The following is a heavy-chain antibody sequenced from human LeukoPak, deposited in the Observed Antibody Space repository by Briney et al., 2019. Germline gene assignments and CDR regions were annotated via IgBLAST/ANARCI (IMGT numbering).Heavy chain of an antibody. Sequence: SETLSLTCTVSGGSISSSSYYWGWIRQPPGKGLEWIGRIYTSGSTNYNPSLKSRVTISVDTSKNQFSLKLSSVTAADTAVYYCARGGYSSSTPYDYWGQGTLVTVSS. CDR3: ARGGYSSSTPYDY. V-gene: IGHV4-61*02. D-gene: IGHD6-6*01. CDR2: IYTSGST. CDR1: GGSISSSSYY. J-gene: IGHJ4*02.